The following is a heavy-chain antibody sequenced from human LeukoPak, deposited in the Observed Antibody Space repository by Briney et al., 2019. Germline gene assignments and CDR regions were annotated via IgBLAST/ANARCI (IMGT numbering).Heavy chain of an antibody. CDR2: INPNSGGT. V-gene: IGHV1-2*02. D-gene: IGHD6-13*01. Sequence: GASVKVSCKASGYTFTGYYMHWVRQAPGQGLEWMGWINPNSGGTNYAQKFQGRVTMTRDTSISTAYMELSSLRSEDTAVYYCARGEDRSSSWYRWDYYYYMDVWGKGTTVTVSS. CDR3: ARGEDRSSSWYRWDYYYYMDV. J-gene: IGHJ6*03. CDR1: GYTFTGYY.